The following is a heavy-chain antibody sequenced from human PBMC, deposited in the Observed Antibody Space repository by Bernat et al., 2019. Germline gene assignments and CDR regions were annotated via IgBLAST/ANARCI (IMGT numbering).Heavy chain of an antibody. CDR1: GFTFSSYD. Sequence: EVQLVESGGGLVQPGGSLRLSCAASGFTFSSYDMHWVRQVTGKGLEWVSAIGTAGDTYYPGSVKGRFTISRENAKNSLYLQMNSLRAGDTAVYYCARGIRYSSSWYWSGGVFDYWGQGTLVTVSS. J-gene: IGHJ4*02. D-gene: IGHD6-13*01. CDR2: IGTAGDT. V-gene: IGHV3-13*01. CDR3: ARGIRYSSSWYWSGGVFDY.